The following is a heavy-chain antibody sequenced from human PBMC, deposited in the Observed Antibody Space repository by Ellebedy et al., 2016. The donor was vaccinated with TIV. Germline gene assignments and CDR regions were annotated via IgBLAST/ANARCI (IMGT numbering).Heavy chain of an antibody. CDR2: IYYSGST. V-gene: IGHV4-59*01. Sequence: SETLSLTCTVSGGSISSYYWSWIRQPPGKGLEWIGYIYYSGSTNYNPSLKRRVTISLDTSKNQFSLNLTSVTAADTAVYYCARNGITIFGETDAFNMWGQGTAVTVSS. J-gene: IGHJ3*02. D-gene: IGHD3-3*01. CDR3: ARNGITIFGETDAFNM. CDR1: GGSISSYY.